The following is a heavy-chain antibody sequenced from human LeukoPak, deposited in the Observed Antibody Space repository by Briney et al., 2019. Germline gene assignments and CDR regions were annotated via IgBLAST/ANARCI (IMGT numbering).Heavy chain of an antibody. D-gene: IGHD3-22*01. J-gene: IGHJ4*02. CDR1: GGSFSGYY. CDR2: INHSGST. Sequence: PSETLSLTCAVYGGSFSGYYWSWIRQPPGKGLEWIGEINHSGSTNYNPSLKSRVTISVDTSKNQFSLKLSSVTAADTAVYYCASGVTYYYDRRGQGTLVTVSS. CDR3: ASGVTYYYDR. V-gene: IGHV4-34*01.